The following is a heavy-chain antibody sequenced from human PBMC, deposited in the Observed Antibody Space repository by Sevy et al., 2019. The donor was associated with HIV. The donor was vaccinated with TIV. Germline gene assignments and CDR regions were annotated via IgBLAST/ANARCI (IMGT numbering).Heavy chain of an antibody. CDR1: GFTFSSYW. J-gene: IGHJ2*01. CDR3: ARGDYNDVYYFFDL. CDR2: INSDESSI. D-gene: IGHD3-22*01. V-gene: IGHV3-74*01. Sequence: GGSLRLSCKVSGFTFSSYWMHWVRQAPGKGLVWVSRINSDESSINYADSVKGRFTISRDNAKNTLYLQMEGLRAEDTAVYYCARGDYNDVYYFFDLWGRGTLVTVSS.